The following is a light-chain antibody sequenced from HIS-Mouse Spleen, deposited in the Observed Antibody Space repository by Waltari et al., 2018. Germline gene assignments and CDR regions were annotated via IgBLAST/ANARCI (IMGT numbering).Light chain of an antibody. CDR2: DDS. CDR1: NIGSKS. Sequence: SYVLTQPPPVSVAPGKTARITCGGNNIGSKSVHWYQQKPGQAPVLVVYDDSDRPSGIPARFSGPNSGNTATLTISRVEAGDEADYYCQVWDSSSDHPVFGGGTKLTVL. V-gene: IGLV3-21*03. CDR3: QVWDSSSDHPV. J-gene: IGLJ2*01.